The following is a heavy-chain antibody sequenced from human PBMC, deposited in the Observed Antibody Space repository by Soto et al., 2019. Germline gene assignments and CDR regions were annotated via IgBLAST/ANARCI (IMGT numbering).Heavy chain of an antibody. CDR3: AKDRWEVGATSYYFDY. V-gene: IGHV3-23*01. CDR2: ISGSGGST. Sequence: EGSLRLSCAASGFTFSSCAMSWVRQAPGKGLEWVSAISGSGGSTYYADSVKGRFTISRDNSKNTLYLQMNSLRAEDTAVYYCAKDRWEVGATSYYFDYWGQGTLVTVSS. J-gene: IGHJ4*02. CDR1: GFTFSSCA. D-gene: IGHD1-26*01.